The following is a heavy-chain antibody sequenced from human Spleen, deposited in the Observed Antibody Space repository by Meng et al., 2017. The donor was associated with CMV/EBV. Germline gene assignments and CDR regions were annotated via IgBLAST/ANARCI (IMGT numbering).Heavy chain of an antibody. CDR2: IYYSGST. D-gene: IGHD2/OR15-2a*01. CDR1: ISSDGYY. J-gene: IGHJ5*02. CDR3: AKSGYCNTTACAGWFDP. Sequence: ISSDGYYWGLIRQFPGKGLEWIGYIYYSGSTYINPSLKSRVSMTVDTSKNQFSLKLSSVTAADTALYYCAKSGYCNTTACAGWFDPWGQGTLVTVSS. V-gene: IGHV4-31*02.